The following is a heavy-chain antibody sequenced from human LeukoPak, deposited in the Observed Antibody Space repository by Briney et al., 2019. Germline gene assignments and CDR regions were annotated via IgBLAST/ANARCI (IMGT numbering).Heavy chain of an antibody. D-gene: IGHD6-13*01. CDR3: ARVARSSWYNWFDP. J-gene: IGHJ5*02. CDR1: GGSISSGDYY. CDR2: IYYSGST. V-gene: IGHV4-30-4*01. Sequence: SQTLSLTCTVSGGSISSGDYYWSWIRQPPGKGLEWIGYIYYSGSTYYNPSLKSRVTISVDASKNQFSLKLSSVTAADTAVYYCARVARSSWYNWFDPWGQGTLVTVSS.